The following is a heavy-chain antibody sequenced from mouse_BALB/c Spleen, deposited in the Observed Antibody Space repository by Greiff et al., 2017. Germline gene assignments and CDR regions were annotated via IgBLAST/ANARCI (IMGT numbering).Heavy chain of an antibody. J-gene: IGHJ3*01. Sequence: QVQLQQSGAELVRPGTSVKISCKASGYTFTNYWLGWVKQRPGHGLEWIGDIYPGGGYTNYNEKFKGKATLTADTSSSTAYMQLSSLTSEDSAVYFCASQAGLRQGFAYWGQGTLVTVSA. D-gene: IGHD2-4*01. CDR1: GYTFTNYW. V-gene: IGHV1-63*02. CDR2: IYPGGGYT. CDR3: ASQAGLRQGFAY.